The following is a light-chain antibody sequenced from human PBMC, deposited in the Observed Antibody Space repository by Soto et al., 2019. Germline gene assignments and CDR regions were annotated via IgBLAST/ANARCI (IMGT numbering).Light chain of an antibody. CDR2: RTS. Sequence: VMTKTPSTMSVSPGESATLSCRTSQSISSNLAWYQQKPGQAPRLRMFRTSSRATGFPARFRGSGSVTDFTLSISSLGPEDFAVYYCQQRSNWPRTFGGGTKVDI. CDR1: QSISSN. V-gene: IGKV3-11*01. J-gene: IGKJ4*01. CDR3: QQRSNWPRT.